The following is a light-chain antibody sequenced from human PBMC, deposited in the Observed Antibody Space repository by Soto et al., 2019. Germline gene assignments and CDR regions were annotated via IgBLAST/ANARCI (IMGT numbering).Light chain of an antibody. CDR2: QVT. J-gene: IGLJ1*01. V-gene: IGLV2-14*01. CDR1: SSDIGGYYY. CDR3: CSSAGRSTYV. Sequence: QSVLTQPASVSGSPGQSITISCTGTSSDIGGYYYVSWYQHHPGKAPKLIIYQVTNRPSGVSDRFSGSKSGNTASLTISGLQAEDEAAYYCCSSAGRSTYVFGSGTKVTVL.